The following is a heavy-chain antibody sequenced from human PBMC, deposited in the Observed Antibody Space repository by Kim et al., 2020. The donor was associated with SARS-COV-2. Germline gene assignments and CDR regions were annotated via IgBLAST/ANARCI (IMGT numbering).Heavy chain of an antibody. V-gene: IGHV3-13*01. CDR3: ARSRITMVRGVPSGMDV. Sequence: VKGRFTISRENAKNSLYLQMNSLRAGDTAVYYCARSRITMVRGVPSGMDVWGQGTTVTVSS. J-gene: IGHJ6*02. D-gene: IGHD3-10*01.